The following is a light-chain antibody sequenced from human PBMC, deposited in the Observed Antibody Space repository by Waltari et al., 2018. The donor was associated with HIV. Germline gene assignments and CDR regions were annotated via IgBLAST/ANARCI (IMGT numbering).Light chain of an antibody. Sequence: QSALSQPASVSASPGQSVAISCSGSASDIGRYTYVSWYQQHPDRAPTLLLFDVNKRPSGISDRFSGSKSGTTASLTISTVRTDDEADYYCASYTVNSTGVFGTGTKLSVL. J-gene: IGLJ1*01. CDR3: ASYTVNSTGV. V-gene: IGLV2-14*03. CDR2: DVN. CDR1: ASDIGRYTY.